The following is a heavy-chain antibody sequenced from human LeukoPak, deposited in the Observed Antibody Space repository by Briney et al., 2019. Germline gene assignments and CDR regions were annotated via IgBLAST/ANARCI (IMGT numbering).Heavy chain of an antibody. CDR1: GFTFSSYS. CDR3: ARKKPLGYCSSTSCYSDYYYGMDV. D-gene: IGHD2-2*01. CDR2: IKQDGSEK. V-gene: IGHV3-7*03. J-gene: IGHJ6*04. Sequence: PGGSLRLSCAASGFTFSSYSMNWVRQAPGKGLEWVANIKQDGSEKYYVDSVKGRFTISRDNAKNSLYLQMNSLRAEDTAVYYCARKKPLGYCSSTSCYSDYYYGMDVWGKGTTVTVSS.